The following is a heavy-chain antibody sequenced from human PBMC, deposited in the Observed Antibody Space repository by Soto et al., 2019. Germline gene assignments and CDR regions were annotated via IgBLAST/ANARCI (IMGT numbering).Heavy chain of an antibody. Sequence: GGSLRLSCAASGFTFSSYWMHWVRQAPGKGLVWVSRMNEDGGTTDYADSVKGRFTISRDNSKNTLYLQMNSLRAEDTAVYYCAKDPGGIVAHDYWGQGTLVTVAS. J-gene: IGHJ4*02. V-gene: IGHV3-74*01. CDR1: GFTFSSYW. D-gene: IGHD5-12*01. CDR2: MNEDGGTT. CDR3: AKDPGGIVAHDY.